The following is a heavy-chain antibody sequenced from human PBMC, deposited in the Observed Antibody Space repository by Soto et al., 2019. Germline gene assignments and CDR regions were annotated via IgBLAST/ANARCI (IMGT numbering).Heavy chain of an antibody. D-gene: IGHD4-17*01. CDR2: IYYTGST. V-gene: IGHV4-59*08. Sequence: SETLSLTCTVAGGSISSYYWSWIRQPPGKGLEWIGYIYYTGSTNYNPSLKSRVTISVDTSKNQFSLKLSSVTAADTAVYYCASTVTTSTFDYWGQGTLVTVSS. J-gene: IGHJ4*02. CDR1: GGSISSYY. CDR3: ASTVTTSTFDY.